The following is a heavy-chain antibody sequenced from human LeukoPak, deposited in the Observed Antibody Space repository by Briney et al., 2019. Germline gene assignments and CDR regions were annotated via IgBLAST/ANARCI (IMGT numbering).Heavy chain of an antibody. Sequence: GRSLRLSCAASGFTFDDYAMHWVRQAPGKGLVWVSRIKSDGSTNYADSVKGRFTISRDNAKNTVSLQMNSLRAEDTGVYYCARAPSEIGGYYPEYFRHWGQGTLVTVSS. D-gene: IGHD3-22*01. V-gene: IGHV3-74*01. CDR2: IKSDGST. CDR1: GFTFDDYA. CDR3: ARAPSEIGGYYPEYFRH. J-gene: IGHJ1*01.